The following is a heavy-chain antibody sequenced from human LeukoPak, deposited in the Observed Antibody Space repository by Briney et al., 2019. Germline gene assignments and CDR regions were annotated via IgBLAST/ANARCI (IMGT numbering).Heavy chain of an antibody. Sequence: ASVKVSCKASGYTFTSYGISWVRQAPGQGLEWMGWISAYNGNTNYAQKLQGRVTMTTDTSTSTAYMELRSLRSDDTAVYYCARDLSTPAAYYYDSSGYPHFDYWGQGTLVTVSS. V-gene: IGHV1-18*01. CDR1: GYTFTSYG. D-gene: IGHD3-22*01. J-gene: IGHJ4*02. CDR2: ISAYNGNT. CDR3: ARDLSTPAAYYYDSSGYPHFDY.